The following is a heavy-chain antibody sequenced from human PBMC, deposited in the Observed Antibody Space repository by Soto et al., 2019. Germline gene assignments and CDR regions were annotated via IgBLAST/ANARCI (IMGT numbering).Heavy chain of an antibody. CDR3: ARHGPRVYYDNSDYYYYGMDV. J-gene: IGHJ6*02. Sequence: RGESLKISCKGSGYTFTNYWIGWVRQMPGKGPEWMGIIYPGDSDTKYNPSFQGQVTISADKSISTAYLQWSSLKASDTAMYYCARHGPRVYYDNSDYYYYGMDVWGQGTTVTVSS. CDR1: GYTFTNYW. CDR2: IYPGDSDT. V-gene: IGHV5-51*01. D-gene: IGHD3-22*01.